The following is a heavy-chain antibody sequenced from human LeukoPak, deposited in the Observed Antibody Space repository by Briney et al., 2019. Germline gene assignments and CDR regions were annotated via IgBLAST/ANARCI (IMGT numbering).Heavy chain of an antibody. CDR2: ISGSGGSGDST. CDR1: AFTFSSYA. J-gene: IGHJ4*02. D-gene: IGHD6-19*01. V-gene: IGHV3-23*01. CDR3: AKHRGLVVAGTKVGFDY. Sequence: GGSLRLSCAASAFTFSSYAMSWVRQAPGKGLEWVSGISGSGGSGDSTYYADSVRGRFTISRDNSKNTLFLQMNSLRAEDTALYYCAKHRGLVVAGTKVGFDYWGQGTVVTVSS.